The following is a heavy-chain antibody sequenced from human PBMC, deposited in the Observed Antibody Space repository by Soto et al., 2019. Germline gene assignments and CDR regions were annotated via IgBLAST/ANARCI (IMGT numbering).Heavy chain of an antibody. CDR1: GFTFSSYG. CDR3: AKDQRKGYGGNSGENYYYYYGMDV. Sequence: GGSLRLSCAASGFTFSSYGMHWVRQAPGKGLEWVAVISYDGSNKYYADSVKGRFTISRDNSKNTLYLQMNSLRAEDTAVYYCAKDQRKGYGGNSGENYYYYYGMDVWGQGTTVTVSS. CDR2: ISYDGSNK. J-gene: IGHJ6*02. D-gene: IGHD4-17*01. V-gene: IGHV3-30*18.